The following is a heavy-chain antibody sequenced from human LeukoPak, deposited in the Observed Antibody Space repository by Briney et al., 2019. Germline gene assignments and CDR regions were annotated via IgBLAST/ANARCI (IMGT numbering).Heavy chain of an antibody. Sequence: GGSLRLSCAASGFTFSSYWMSWVRQAPGKGLEWVANIKQDGSEKYYVDSVKGRFTISRDNAKNSLYLQMNSLRAEDTAVYYCARAISPPPDYDSSGYYYPVGYYFDYWGQGTLVTVSS. CDR3: ARAISPPPDYDSSGYYYPVGYYFDY. D-gene: IGHD3-22*01. V-gene: IGHV3-7*01. J-gene: IGHJ4*02. CDR2: IKQDGSEK. CDR1: GFTFSSYW.